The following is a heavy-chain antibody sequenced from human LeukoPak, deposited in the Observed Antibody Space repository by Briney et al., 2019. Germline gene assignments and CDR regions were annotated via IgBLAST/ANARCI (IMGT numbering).Heavy chain of an antibody. CDR1: GFTFSSYE. D-gene: IGHD6-19*01. V-gene: IGHV3-20*04. CDR2: IDWNGGST. CDR3: ALLGYSSGWYFDY. J-gene: IGHJ4*02. Sequence: GGSLRLSCAASGFTFSSYEMNWVRQAPGKGLEWVSGIDWNGGSTGYADSVKGRFTISRDNAKNSLYLQMNSLRAEDTAVYYCALLGYSSGWYFDYWGQGTLVTVSS.